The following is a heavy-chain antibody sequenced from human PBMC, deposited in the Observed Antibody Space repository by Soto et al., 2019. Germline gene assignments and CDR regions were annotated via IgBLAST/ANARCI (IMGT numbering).Heavy chain of an antibody. Sequence: PSETLSLTCAVYGGSFSGYYWSWIRRPPGKGLEWIGEINHSGSTNYNPSLKSRVTISVDTSKNQFSLKLSSVTAADTAVYYCARGLDSSGYSDDYWGQGTLVTVSS. J-gene: IGHJ4*02. CDR3: ARGLDSSGYSDDY. D-gene: IGHD3-22*01. CDR1: GGSFSGYY. V-gene: IGHV4-34*01. CDR2: INHSGST.